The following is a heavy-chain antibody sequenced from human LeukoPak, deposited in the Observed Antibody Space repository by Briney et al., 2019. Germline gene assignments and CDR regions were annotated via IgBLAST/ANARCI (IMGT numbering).Heavy chain of an antibody. D-gene: IGHD3-22*01. J-gene: IGHJ4*02. CDR2: MWYDGSNK. Sequence: GRSLRLSCAASGFTFSSYGMHWVRQAPGKGLEWVAVMWYDGSNKYYADSVKGRFTISRDNSKNTLYLQMNSLRAEDTAVYYCARVAPPYYYDSSGYYYFDYWGQGTLVTVSS. V-gene: IGHV3-33*01. CDR3: ARVAPPYYYDSSGYYYFDY. CDR1: GFTFSSYG.